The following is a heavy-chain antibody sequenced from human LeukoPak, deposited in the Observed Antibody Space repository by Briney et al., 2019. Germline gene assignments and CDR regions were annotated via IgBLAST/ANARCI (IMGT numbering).Heavy chain of an antibody. CDR2: ISAYNGNT. CDR1: GYTFTSYG. V-gene: IGHV1-18*01. J-gene: IGHJ4*02. Sequence: ASVKVSCKASGYTFTSYGISWVRQAPGQGLEWIGWISAYNGNTNYAQKLQGRVTMTTDTSTNTAYMELSRPRSDDTAVYYCARVKITAAAKDYWGQGTLVTVSS. CDR3: ARVKITAAAKDY. D-gene: IGHD6-13*01.